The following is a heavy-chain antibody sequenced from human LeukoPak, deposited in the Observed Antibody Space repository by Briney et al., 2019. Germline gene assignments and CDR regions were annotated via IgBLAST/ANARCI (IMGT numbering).Heavy chain of an antibody. CDR2: IYYSGSS. V-gene: IGHV4-59*01. D-gene: IGHD1-26*01. CDR3: ARSSSGGSYWPFDY. Sequence: SETLSLTCTVSGGSISSYYGSWIRQPPGKGLECMGYIYYSGSSNYNPSLKSRVTISVDTSKNQFSLKLSSVTAADTAVYYCARSSSGGSYWPFDYWGQGTLVTVSS. J-gene: IGHJ4*02. CDR1: GGSISSYY.